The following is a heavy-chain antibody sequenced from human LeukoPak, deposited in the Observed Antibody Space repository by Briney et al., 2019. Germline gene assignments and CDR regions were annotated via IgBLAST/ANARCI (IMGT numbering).Heavy chain of an antibody. CDR2: IRYDGSNK. CDR3: AKDGEAVAGTFYYYYYMDV. CDR1: GFTFSSYG. Sequence: PGGSLRLSCAASGFTFSSYGMHWVRQAPGKGLEWVAFIRYDGSNKYYADSVKGRFTISRDNSKNTLYLQMNSLRAEDTAMYYCAKDGEAVAGTFYYYYYMDVWGKGTTVTISS. V-gene: IGHV3-30*02. D-gene: IGHD6-19*01. J-gene: IGHJ6*03.